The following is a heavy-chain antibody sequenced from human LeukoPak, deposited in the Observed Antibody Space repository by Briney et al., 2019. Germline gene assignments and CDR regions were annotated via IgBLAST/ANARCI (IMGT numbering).Heavy chain of an antibody. V-gene: IGHV3-73*01. CDR1: GFTFSGSP. Sequence: PGGSLRLSCAASGFTFSGSPIHWVRQASGKGLEWVGRIGSKANNIPTAYAASVKGRFTVSRDDSKNTAYLQMNSLKTEDTAVYYCTSQLLWFGELLMALAYWGQGALVTVSS. D-gene: IGHD3-10*01. CDR2: IGSKANNIPT. CDR3: TSQLLWFGELLMALAY. J-gene: IGHJ4*02.